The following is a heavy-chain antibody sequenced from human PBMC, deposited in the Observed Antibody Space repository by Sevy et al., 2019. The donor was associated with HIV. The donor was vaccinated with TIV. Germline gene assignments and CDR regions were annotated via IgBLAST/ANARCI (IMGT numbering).Heavy chain of an antibody. CDR1: GFTFSSYA. CDR3: AKAGVAVAGTFDLFYFDY. Sequence: GGSLRLSCAASGFTFSSYAMSWVRQAPGKGLEWVSTISSRGGNTYYADSVKGRFTISRDNSKNTLSLLMNSLRAEDTALYYCAKAGVAVAGTFDLFYFDYWGQGTLVTVSS. J-gene: IGHJ4*02. D-gene: IGHD6-19*01. V-gene: IGHV3-23*01. CDR2: ISSRGGNT.